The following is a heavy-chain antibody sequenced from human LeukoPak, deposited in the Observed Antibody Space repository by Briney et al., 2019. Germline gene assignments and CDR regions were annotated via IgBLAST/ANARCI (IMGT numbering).Heavy chain of an antibody. Sequence: ASETLSLTCAVYGGSFSGYYWSWIRQPPGKGLEWIGEINHSGSTNYNPSLKSRVTISVDTSKNQFSLKLSSVTAADTAVYYCARRVQTSNYDSGWFDPWGQGTLVTVSS. CDR3: ARRVQTSNYDSGWFDP. CDR1: GGSFSGYY. CDR2: INHSGST. V-gene: IGHV4-34*01. J-gene: IGHJ5*02. D-gene: IGHD4-11*01.